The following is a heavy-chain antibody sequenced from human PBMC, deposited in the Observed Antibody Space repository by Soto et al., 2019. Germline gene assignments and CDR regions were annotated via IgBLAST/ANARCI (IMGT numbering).Heavy chain of an antibody. Sequence: QVQLQESGPGLVKPSETLSLTCTVSGDSLTNYYCSWFRQPPGKGLEWIGYIMYSGYSAYNLSLKRRVTMSMDTSKTQFSLMLESVTATDTAVYYCARHGFGPLHGLVDVWGLGTTVIVSS. CDR3: ARHGFGPLHGLVDV. D-gene: IGHD3-10*01. J-gene: IGHJ6*02. V-gene: IGHV4-59*08. CDR2: IMYSGYS. CDR1: GDSLTNYY.